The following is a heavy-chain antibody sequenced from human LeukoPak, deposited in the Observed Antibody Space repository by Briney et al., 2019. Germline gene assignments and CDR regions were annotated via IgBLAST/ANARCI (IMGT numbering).Heavy chain of an antibody. V-gene: IGHV3-48*03. CDR2: IGSSGTTI. CDR3: ALLAVASDFDY. CDR1: GFPFSVYE. Sequence: GGSLRLSCAVSGFPFSVYEMNWVRQAPGKGLEWVSNIGSSGTTIYYADSVRGRFSVSRDNAKSSLYLQMNSLRVEDTAVYYCALLAVASDFDYWGQGALVTVSS. D-gene: IGHD6-19*01. J-gene: IGHJ4*02.